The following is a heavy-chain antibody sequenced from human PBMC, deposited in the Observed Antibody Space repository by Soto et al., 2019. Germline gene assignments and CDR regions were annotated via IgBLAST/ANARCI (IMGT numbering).Heavy chain of an antibody. CDR1: GYSFTSYW. Sequence: PGESLKISCKGSGYSFTSYWISWVRQMPGKGLEWMGRIDPSDSYTNYSPSFQGHVTISADKSISTAYLQWSSLKASDTAMYYCASAAIAAAGSYCYYYYGMDVWGQGTTVTVSS. V-gene: IGHV5-10-1*01. D-gene: IGHD6-13*01. CDR3: ASAAIAAAGSYCYYYYGMDV. CDR2: IDPSDSYT. J-gene: IGHJ6*01.